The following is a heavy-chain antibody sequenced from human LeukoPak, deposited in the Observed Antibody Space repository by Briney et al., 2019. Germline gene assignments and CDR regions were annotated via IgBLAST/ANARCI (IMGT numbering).Heavy chain of an antibody. CDR3: GRDLPGEARNFYY. Sequence: GGSLRLSCAASGFTFSSYAMSWVRQAPGKGLEWVSAISSSSAYTYYADSVKGRFTISRDNAKNSLYLQMNSLRAEDTAVYYCGRDLPGEARNFYYLGQGTLVIVSS. J-gene: IGHJ4*02. V-gene: IGHV3-21*01. CDR2: ISSSSAYT. CDR1: GFTFSSYA. D-gene: IGHD3-16*01.